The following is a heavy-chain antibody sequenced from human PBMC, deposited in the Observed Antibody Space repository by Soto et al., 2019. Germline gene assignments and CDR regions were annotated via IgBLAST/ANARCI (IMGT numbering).Heavy chain of an antibody. V-gene: IGHV1-8*01. CDR3: ATMAAFGSLNWFDP. D-gene: IGHD3-10*01. Sequence: ASVKVSCKASGYTFTSYDINWVRQATGQGLEWMGWMNPNSGNTGYAQKFQGRVTMTRSTSISTAYMELSSLRSDDTAIYYCATMAAFGSLNWFDPWGQGTLVTVSS. CDR1: GYTFTSYD. CDR2: MNPNSGNT. J-gene: IGHJ5*02.